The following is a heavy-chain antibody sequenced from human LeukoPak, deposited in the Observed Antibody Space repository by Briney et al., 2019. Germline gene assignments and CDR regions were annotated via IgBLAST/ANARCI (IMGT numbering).Heavy chain of an antibody. V-gene: IGHV3-30-3*01. CDR2: ISYDGSNK. Sequence: PGGSLRLSGPPSGFTFISYAMHWVRQAPGKGLEGVAVISYDGSNKYYADSVKGRFTISRDNSKNTLYLQMNSLRAEDTAVYYCARDGGKRIAVAGTGLDYWGQGTLVTVSS. J-gene: IGHJ4*02. CDR1: GFTFISYA. CDR3: ARDGGKRIAVAGTGLDY. D-gene: IGHD6-19*01.